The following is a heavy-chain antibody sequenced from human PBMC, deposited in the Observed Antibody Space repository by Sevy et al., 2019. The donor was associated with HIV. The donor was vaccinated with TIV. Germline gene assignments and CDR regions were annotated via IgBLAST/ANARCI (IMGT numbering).Heavy chain of an antibody. Sequence: GGSLRLSCAVSGFNFNIYSMTWVRQAPGKGLEWVSTLSFGCGKINYADSVKGRFIISRDDSKNTLYLQMNSLRAEDTAVYFCAREGCTRPHDYWGQGTLVTVSS. CDR1: GFNFNIYS. D-gene: IGHD2-8*01. V-gene: IGHV3-23*01. J-gene: IGHJ4*02. CDR3: AREGCTRPHDY. CDR2: LSFGCGKI.